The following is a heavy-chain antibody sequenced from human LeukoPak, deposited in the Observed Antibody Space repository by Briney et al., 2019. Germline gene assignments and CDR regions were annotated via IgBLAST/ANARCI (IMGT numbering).Heavy chain of an antibody. V-gene: IGHV3-30-3*01. CDR1: GFTFSSYA. CDR3: AREVNWFDP. J-gene: IGHJ5*02. CDR2: ISYDGSNK. Sequence: PGRSLRLSCAASGFTFSSYAMHWVRQAPGKGLEWVAVISYDGSNKYYADSVKGRFTISRDNSKNTLYLQMNSLRAEDTAVYYCAREVNWFDPWGQGTLVTVSS.